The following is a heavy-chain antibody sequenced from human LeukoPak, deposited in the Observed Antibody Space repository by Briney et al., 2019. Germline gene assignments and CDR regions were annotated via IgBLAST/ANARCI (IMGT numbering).Heavy chain of an antibody. J-gene: IGHJ4*02. CDR3: ARGERGSWGLYYFDY. CDR1: GYSFTNYW. D-gene: IGHD2-15*01. CDR2: IYPGDSDT. V-gene: IGHV5-51*01. Sequence: GESLKISCKGSGYSFTNYWIGWVRQMPGKGLEWMGIIYPGDSDTRYSPSFQGQVTISADKSISTAYLQWSSLKASDTAMYYCARGERGSWGLYYFDYWGQGTLVTVSS.